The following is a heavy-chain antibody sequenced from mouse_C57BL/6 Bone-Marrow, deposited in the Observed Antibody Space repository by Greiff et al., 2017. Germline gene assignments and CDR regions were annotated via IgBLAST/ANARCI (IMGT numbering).Heavy chain of an antibody. V-gene: IGHV1-69*01. CDR2: IDPSDSYT. CDR1: GYTFTSYW. CDR3: ARAYYCGSVDY. D-gene: IGHD1-1*01. Sequence: VKLQQPGAELVMPGASVKLSCKASGYTFTSYWMHWVKQRPGQGLEWIGEIDPSDSYTNYNQKFKGKSTLTVDKSSSTAYMQLSSLTSEDSAVYDCARAYYCGSVDYWGQGTTLTVSS. J-gene: IGHJ2*01.